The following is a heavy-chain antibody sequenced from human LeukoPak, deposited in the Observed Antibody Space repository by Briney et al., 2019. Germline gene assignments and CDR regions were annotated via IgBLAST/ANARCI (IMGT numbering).Heavy chain of an antibody. V-gene: IGHV3-48*03. D-gene: IGHD6-13*01. Sequence: PGGSLILSCAASGFTFSSYEMNWVRQAPGKGLEWVSYISSSGSTIYYADSVRGRFTISRDNAKNSLYLQMNSLRAEDTAVYYCARESGKQQLVDNRDCWGQGTLVTVSS. J-gene: IGHJ4*02. CDR2: ISSSGSTI. CDR3: ARESGKQQLVDNRDC. CDR1: GFTFSSYE.